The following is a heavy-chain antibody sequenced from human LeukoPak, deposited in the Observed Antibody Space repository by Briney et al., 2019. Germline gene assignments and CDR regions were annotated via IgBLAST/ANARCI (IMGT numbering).Heavy chain of an antibody. J-gene: IGHJ4*02. V-gene: IGHV4-34*01. CDR1: GGSFSGYY. CDR3: ARTVVPGAWIDY. Sequence: SETLSLTCAVYGGSFSGYYWSWIRQPPGKGLEWIGKINHSGSTNYNPSLKSRVTISVDTSKNQFSLKLSSVTAADTAVYYCARTVVPGAWIDYWGQGTLVTVSS. D-gene: IGHD2-2*01. CDR2: INHSGST.